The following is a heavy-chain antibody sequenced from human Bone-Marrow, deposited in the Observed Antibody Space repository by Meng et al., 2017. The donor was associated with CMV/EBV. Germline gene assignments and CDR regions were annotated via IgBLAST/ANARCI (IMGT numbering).Heavy chain of an antibody. Sequence: GESLKTYCAASGFTFSTYSINWVRQAPGKGLEWVSAISSSSSYIYYADSVKGRFTISRDNAKNSLYLQMNSLRAEDTAVYYCARDHLDGTFDYWGQGTLVTVSS. J-gene: IGHJ4*02. D-gene: IGHD6-19*01. CDR3: ARDHLDGTFDY. CDR2: ISSSSSYI. CDR1: GFTFSTYS. V-gene: IGHV3-21*01.